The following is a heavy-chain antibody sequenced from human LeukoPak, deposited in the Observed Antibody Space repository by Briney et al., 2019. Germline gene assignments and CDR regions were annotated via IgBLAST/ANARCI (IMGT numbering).Heavy chain of an antibody. J-gene: IGHJ6*02. CDR1: GFTFNSYS. CDR3: ARDQYYDSSGYSNYYYGMDV. Sequence: GGSLRLSCAASGFTFNSYSMNWVRQAPGKGLKWVSSISSSSTYIYYADSMKGRFTISRDNAKNSLYLQMNSLRVEDTAVYYCARDQYYDSSGYSNYYYGMDVWGQGTTVTVS. CDR2: ISSSSTYI. V-gene: IGHV3-21*01. D-gene: IGHD3-22*01.